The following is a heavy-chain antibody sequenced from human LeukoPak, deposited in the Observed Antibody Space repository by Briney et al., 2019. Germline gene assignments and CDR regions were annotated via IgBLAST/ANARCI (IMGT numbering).Heavy chain of an antibody. Sequence: GGSLRLSCAASGFTFSSYAMSWVRQAPGKGLEWVSAISGSGGSTYYADSVKGRFTISRDNSKNTLYLQMNSLRAEDTAVYYSATWRAYYYDSSGYPPLDYWGQGTLVTVSS. D-gene: IGHD3-22*01. V-gene: IGHV3-23*01. J-gene: IGHJ4*02. CDR1: GFTFSSYA. CDR3: ATWRAYYYDSSGYPPLDY. CDR2: ISGSGGST.